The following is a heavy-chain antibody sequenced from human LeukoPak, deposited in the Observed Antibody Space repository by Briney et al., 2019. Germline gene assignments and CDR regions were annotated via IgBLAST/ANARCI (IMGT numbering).Heavy chain of an antibody. CDR2: NSAYNGNT. CDR3: ARIVYYYDSSGYYYYFDY. Sequence: ASVKVSCKASGYTFTSYGISWVRQVPGQGLEWMGWNSAYNGNTNYAQKLQGRVTMTTDTSTSTAYMELRSLRSDDTAVYYCARIVYYYDSSGYYYYFDYWGQGTLVTVSS. D-gene: IGHD3-22*01. J-gene: IGHJ4*02. CDR1: GYTFTSYG. V-gene: IGHV1-18*01.